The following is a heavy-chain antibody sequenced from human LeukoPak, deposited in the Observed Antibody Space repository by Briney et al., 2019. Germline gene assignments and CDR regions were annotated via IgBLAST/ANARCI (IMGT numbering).Heavy chain of an antibody. J-gene: IGHJ4*02. D-gene: IGHD1/OR15-1a*01. CDR1: GYTFTGYY. CDR3: ARGEEHGY. V-gene: IGHV1-8*03. CDR2: MNPNSGNT. Sequence: ASVKVSCKASGYTFTGYYMHWVRQATGQGLEWMGWMNPNSGNTGYAQKFQGRVTITRNTSISTAYMELSSLRSEDTAVYYCARGEEHGYWGQGTLVTVSS.